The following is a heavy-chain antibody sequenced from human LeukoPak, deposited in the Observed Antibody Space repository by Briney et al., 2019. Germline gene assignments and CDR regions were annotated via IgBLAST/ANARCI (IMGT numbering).Heavy chain of an antibody. V-gene: IGHV3-23*01. CDR3: AKDPQQWELPYYFDY. D-gene: IGHD1-26*01. Sequence: GGSLRLSCAASGFTFSSYAMSWVRQAPGKGLEWVSAISGSGGSTYYADSVKGRFTISRDNSKNTLYLQMNSLRAEDTAVYYCAKDPQQWELPYYFDYWGQGTLVTVSS. CDR1: GFTFSSYA. J-gene: IGHJ4*02. CDR2: ISGSGGST.